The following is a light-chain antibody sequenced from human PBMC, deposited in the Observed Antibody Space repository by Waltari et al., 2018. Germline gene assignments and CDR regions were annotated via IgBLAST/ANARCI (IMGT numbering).Light chain of an antibody. CDR2: DAS. V-gene: IGKV3-11*01. Sequence: EVVLTQSPATLSLSPGERATLSCRASQSVSSYLAWYQQKPGQTPRPLIYDASNRATGIPARFSGSGSGTDFTLTISSLEPEDFAVYYCQQRGNWPNTFGQGTKVEIK. CDR3: QQRGNWPNT. J-gene: IGKJ2*01. CDR1: QSVSSY.